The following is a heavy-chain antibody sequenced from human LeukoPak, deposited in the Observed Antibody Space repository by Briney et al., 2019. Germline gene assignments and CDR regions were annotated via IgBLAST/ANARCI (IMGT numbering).Heavy chain of an antibody. V-gene: IGHV3-30*18. Sequence: GRSLRLSCAASGFSFSNYGMHWVRQAPGKGLEWVAFTSYDGSNKYCADSVKGRFTISRDNSKDTLYLQMNSLRAEDTAVYYCAKDKTKRGSYYDYGMDVWGKGTTVTVSS. CDR3: AKDKTKRGSYYDYGMDV. CDR1: GFSFSNYG. J-gene: IGHJ6*04. CDR2: TSYDGSNK. D-gene: IGHD2-8*01.